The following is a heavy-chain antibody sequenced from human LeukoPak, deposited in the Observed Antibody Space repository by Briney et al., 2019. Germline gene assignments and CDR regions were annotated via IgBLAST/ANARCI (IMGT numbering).Heavy chain of an antibody. J-gene: IGHJ4*02. V-gene: IGHV3-53*01. CDR1: GFTVSSNY. CDR3: ARDHSGDGYNFDY. D-gene: IGHD5-24*01. CDR2: IYSGGST. Sequence: GGSLRLSCAASGFTVSSNYMSWVRQAPGKGLEWVSVIYSGGSTYYADSVKGRFTISRDNSKNTLYLQMNSLRAVDTAVYYCARDHSGDGYNFDYWGQGTLVTVSS.